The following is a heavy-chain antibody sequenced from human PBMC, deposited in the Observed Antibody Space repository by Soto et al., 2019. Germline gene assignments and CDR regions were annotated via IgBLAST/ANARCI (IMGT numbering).Heavy chain of an antibody. Sequence: ASVKVSCKASGGTFSSYAISWVRQAPGQGLEWMGGIIPIFGTANYAQKFQGRVTITADESTSTAYMELSSLRSEDTAVYYCARRGGPGDHYYGMDVWGQGTTVTVSS. CDR1: GGTFSSYA. V-gene: IGHV1-69*13. J-gene: IGHJ6*02. CDR2: IIPIFGTA. CDR3: ARRGGPGDHYYGMDV. D-gene: IGHD3-16*01.